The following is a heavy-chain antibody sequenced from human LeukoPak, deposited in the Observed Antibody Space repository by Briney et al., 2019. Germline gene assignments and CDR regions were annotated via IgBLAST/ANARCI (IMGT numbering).Heavy chain of an antibody. CDR3: ARGLWSSGWYRLGAFDI. D-gene: IGHD6-19*01. V-gene: IGHV4-34*01. J-gene: IGHJ3*02. Sequence: SETLSLTCAVYGGSFSGYYWSWIRQPPGQGLEWMGEINLSESTSNNPTLKSRVTISVDTSKNQFSLKLSSVTAADTAVYYWARGLWSSGWYRLGAFDIWGQGTMVTVPS. CDR1: GGSFSGYY. CDR2: INLSEST.